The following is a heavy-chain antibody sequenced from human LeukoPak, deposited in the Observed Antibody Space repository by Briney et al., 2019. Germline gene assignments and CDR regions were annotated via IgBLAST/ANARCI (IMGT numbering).Heavy chain of an antibody. CDR3: ARGSGWPPLFDY. V-gene: IGHV1-3*01. D-gene: IGHD6-19*01. Sequence: ASVKVSCKASGYTFTGYYMHWVRQAPGQRLEWMGWINAGNGNTKYSQKFQGRVTTTRDKSASTAYMELSSLRSEDTAVYYCARGSGWPPLFDYWGQGTLVTVSS. CDR1: GYTFTGYY. CDR2: INAGNGNT. J-gene: IGHJ4*02.